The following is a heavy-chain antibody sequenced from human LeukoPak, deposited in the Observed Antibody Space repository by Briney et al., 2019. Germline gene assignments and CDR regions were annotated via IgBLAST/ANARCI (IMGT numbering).Heavy chain of an antibody. CDR2: IKQGGSEK. V-gene: IGHV3-7*01. D-gene: IGHD6-19*01. J-gene: IGHJ4*02. CDR3: AREGYSRGWLSDY. Sequence: RGSLRLSCAAPGFTFSSEWMSWVPQAPGKGLEWVANIKQGGSEKYYVESVKGRFPISRDNAKKPLDLQMSSLRAEDTAVYYCAREGYSRGWLSDYWGQGTLVTVSS. CDR1: GFTFSSEW.